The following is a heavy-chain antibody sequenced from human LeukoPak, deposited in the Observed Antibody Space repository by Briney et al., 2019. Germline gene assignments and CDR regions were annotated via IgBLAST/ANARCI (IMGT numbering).Heavy chain of an antibody. V-gene: IGHV1-69*04. Sequence: ASVTVSCKASGGTFSSYAISWVRQAPGQGLEWMGRIIPILGIANYAQKFQGRVTITADKSTSTAYMELSSLRSEDTAVYYCARAGEYSGYDSYYYYGMDVWGQGTTVTVSS. CDR3: ARAGEYSGYDSYYYYGMDV. CDR1: GGTFSSYA. CDR2: IIPILGIA. J-gene: IGHJ6*02. D-gene: IGHD5-12*01.